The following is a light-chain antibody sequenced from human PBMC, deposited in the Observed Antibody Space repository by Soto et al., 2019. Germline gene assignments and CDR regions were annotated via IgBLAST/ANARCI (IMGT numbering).Light chain of an antibody. J-gene: IGKJ2*01. CDR2: GAS. CDR3: QQYGSSPYT. CDR1: QSVSSSY. V-gene: IGKV3-20*01. Sequence: EIVLTQSPGTLPLSPGEGATLSCRASQSVSSSYLAWYQQKPGQAPRLLIYGASSRATNIPDRFSGSGSGTDFTLTISRLDPEDFAVYYCQQYGSSPYTFGQGTKLEIK.